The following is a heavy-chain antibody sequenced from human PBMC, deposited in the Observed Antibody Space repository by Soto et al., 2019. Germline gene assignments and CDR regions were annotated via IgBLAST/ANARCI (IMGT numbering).Heavy chain of an antibody. D-gene: IGHD3-16*01. CDR3: ARHSSLPQYDYIWGSWRHFDY. CDR1: GYSFTSYW. V-gene: IGHV5-51*01. Sequence: EVQLVQSGAEVKKPGESLKISCKGSGYSFTSYWIGWVRQMPGKGLEWMGIIYPGDSDTRYSPSFQGQVTISADKSISTAYLQWSSLKASDTAMYCCARHSSLPQYDYIWGSWRHFDYWGQGTLVTVSS. CDR2: IYPGDSDT. J-gene: IGHJ4*02.